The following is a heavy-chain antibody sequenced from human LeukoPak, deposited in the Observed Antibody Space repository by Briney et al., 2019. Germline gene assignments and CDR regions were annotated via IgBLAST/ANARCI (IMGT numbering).Heavy chain of an antibody. J-gene: IGHJ4*02. CDR2: IYSGGST. D-gene: IGHD3-10*01. CDR3: ARDATQYYYGSGFLS. CDR1: GFTVSSNY. V-gene: IGHV3-53*01. Sequence: GGSLRLSCAASGFTVSSNYMSWVRQAPGKGLEWVSVIYSGGSTYYADSVKGRFTISRDNSKNTLYLQMNSLRAEDTAVYYCARDATQYYYGSGFLSWGQGTLVTVSS.